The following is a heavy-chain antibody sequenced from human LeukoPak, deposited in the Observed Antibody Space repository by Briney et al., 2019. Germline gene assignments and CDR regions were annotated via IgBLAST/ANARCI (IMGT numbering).Heavy chain of an antibody. CDR3: AREGSVAGSSSPIGYYFDY. V-gene: IGHV1-46*01. CDR1: GYTFTSYY. J-gene: IGHJ4*02. CDR2: INPSGGGT. Sequence: EASVKVSCKASGYTFTSYYMHWVRQAPGQGLEWMGIINPSGGGTSYAQKFQGRVTMTRDTSTSTVYMELSSLRSEDTAVYYCAREGSVAGSSSPIGYYFDYWGQGALVTVSS. D-gene: IGHD6-19*01.